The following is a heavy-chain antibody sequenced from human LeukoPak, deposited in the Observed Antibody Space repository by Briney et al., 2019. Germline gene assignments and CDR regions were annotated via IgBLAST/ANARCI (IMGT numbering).Heavy chain of an antibody. CDR1: GYSISSGYY. D-gene: IGHD5-12*01. CDR3: ARQRLRLRLDAFDY. Sequence: PSETLSLTCTVSGYSISSGYYWGWIRQPPGKGLEWIGEINHSGSTNYNPSLKSRVTISVDTSKNQFSLKLSSVTAADTAVYYCARQRLRLRLDAFDYWGQGTLVTVSS. V-gene: IGHV4-38-2*02. J-gene: IGHJ4*02. CDR2: INHSGST.